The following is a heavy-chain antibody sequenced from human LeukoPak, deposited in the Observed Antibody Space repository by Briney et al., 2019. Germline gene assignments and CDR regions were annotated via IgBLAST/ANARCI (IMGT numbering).Heavy chain of an antibody. CDR3: ARAPRDRYCSSTSCYWYFDY. Sequence: SETLSLTCTVSGGSIGSSSYYWGWIRQPPGKGLEWIGSIYYSGSTYYNPSLKSRVTISVDTSKNQFSLKLSSVTAADTAVYYCARAPRDRYCSSTSCYWYFDYWGQGTLVTVSS. D-gene: IGHD2-2*01. J-gene: IGHJ4*02. CDR1: GGSIGSSSYY. CDR2: IYYSGST. V-gene: IGHV4-39*07.